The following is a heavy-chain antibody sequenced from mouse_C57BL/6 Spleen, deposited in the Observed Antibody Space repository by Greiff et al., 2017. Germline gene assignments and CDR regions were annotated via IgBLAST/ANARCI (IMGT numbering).Heavy chain of an antibody. CDR2: IDPETGGT. Sequence: VQLQQSGAELVRPGASVTLSCKASGYTFTDYEMHWVKQTPVHGLEWIGAIDPETGGTAYNQKFKGKAILTADKSSSTAYMELRSLTSEDSAVYYGTREGVTTSYWYFDVWGTGTTVTVSA. CDR1: GYTFTDYE. V-gene: IGHV1-15*01. D-gene: IGHD2-1*01. CDR3: TREGVTTSYWYFDV. J-gene: IGHJ1*03.